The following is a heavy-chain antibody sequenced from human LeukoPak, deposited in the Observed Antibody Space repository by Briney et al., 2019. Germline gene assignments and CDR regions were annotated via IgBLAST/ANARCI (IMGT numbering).Heavy chain of an antibody. J-gene: IGHJ6*03. CDR1: GFTFSSYW. CDR3: AKNGDRGAFCSGGTCYTYYYYYMDV. CDR2: VSSTGGTT. Sequence: GGSLRLSCAASGFTFSSYWMSWVRQAPGKGLEWVSAVSSTGGTTYYADSVKGRFTISRDNSKNTLFLQINSLRAEDTAVYYCAKNGDRGAFCSGGTCYTYYYYYMDVWGKGTTVTISS. D-gene: IGHD2-15*01. V-gene: IGHV3-23*01.